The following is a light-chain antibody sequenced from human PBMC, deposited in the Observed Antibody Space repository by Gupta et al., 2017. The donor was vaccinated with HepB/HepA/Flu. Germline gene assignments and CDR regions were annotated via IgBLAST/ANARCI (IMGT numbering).Light chain of an antibody. CDR2: FNT. Sequence: QSVLTQPPSVSGAPGQGVTISCNGSSATIGAGYDVHLYSQLPGTAPKLLIFFNTKLPPRVPDRYSASSSGTSASVAITGLQAEDEAEYYCQSYDSSLRPTHVVFGGGTKLTVL. V-gene: IGLV1-40*01. CDR3: QSYDSSLRPTHVV. J-gene: IGLJ3*02. CDR1: SATIGAGYD.